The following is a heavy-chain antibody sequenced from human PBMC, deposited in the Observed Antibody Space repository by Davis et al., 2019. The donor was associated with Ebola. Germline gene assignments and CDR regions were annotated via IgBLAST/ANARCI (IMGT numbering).Heavy chain of an antibody. CDR3: AKDGLTPVIVVVIYFDY. Sequence: GESLKISCAASGFTFSSYAMSWVRQAPGKGLEWVSAISGSGGSTYYADSVKGRFSISRDNSKNTLYLQMNSLRAEDTAVYYCAKDGLTPVIVVVIYFDYWGQGTLVTVSS. CDR2: ISGSGGST. V-gene: IGHV3-23*01. CDR1: GFTFSSYA. J-gene: IGHJ4*02. D-gene: IGHD3-22*01.